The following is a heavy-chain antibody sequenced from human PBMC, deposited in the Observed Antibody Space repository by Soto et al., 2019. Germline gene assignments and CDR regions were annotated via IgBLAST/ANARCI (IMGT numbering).Heavy chain of an antibody. CDR2: IIPMYSTT. CDR1: GGTFSSDD. V-gene: IGHV1-69*06. CDR3: ARGDDSSGYAYDY. Sequence: QVQLVQSGAEVKKPGSSVKVSCKASGGTFSSDDISWVRQAPGQGLEWMGKIIPMYSTTNYAQKFQGRITISADKSTNTVYVDLSSLRSEDTAVYYCARGDDSSGYAYDYWGQGTLVIVSS. D-gene: IGHD3-22*01. J-gene: IGHJ4*02.